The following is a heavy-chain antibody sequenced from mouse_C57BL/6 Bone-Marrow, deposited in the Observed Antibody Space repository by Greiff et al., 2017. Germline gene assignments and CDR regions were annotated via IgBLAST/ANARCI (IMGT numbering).Heavy chain of an antibody. J-gene: IGHJ4*01. CDR1: GFSLTSYG. Sequence: QVQLQQSGPGLVAPSQSLSITCTVSGFSLTSYGVHWVRQPPGKGLEWLVGIWSDGSTTYTSALKTRLSISKDTSKSQVFLKMNSLQTDDTAMYYCARNRGGYDGLMDYWGQGTSVTVSS. V-gene: IGHV2-6*02. CDR3: ARNRGGYDGLMDY. D-gene: IGHD2-2*01. CDR2: IWSDGST.